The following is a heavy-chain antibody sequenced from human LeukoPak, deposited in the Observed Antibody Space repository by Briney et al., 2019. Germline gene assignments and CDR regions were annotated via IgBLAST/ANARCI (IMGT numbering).Heavy chain of an antibody. CDR3: ARQRISSGWSPFDY. Sequence: SETLSLTCTVSGGSISSYYWSWIRQPPGKGLEWIGYIYYSGSTNYNPSLKSRVTISVDTSKNQSSLKLSSVTAADTAVYYCARQRISSGWSPFDYWGQGTLVTVSS. CDR1: GGSISSYY. J-gene: IGHJ4*02. D-gene: IGHD6-19*01. V-gene: IGHV4-59*08. CDR2: IYYSGST.